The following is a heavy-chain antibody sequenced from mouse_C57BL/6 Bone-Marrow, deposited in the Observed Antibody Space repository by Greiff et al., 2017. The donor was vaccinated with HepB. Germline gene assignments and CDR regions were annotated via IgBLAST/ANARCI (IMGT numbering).Heavy chain of an antibody. CDR2: IDPENGDT. J-gene: IGHJ2*01. Sequence: VQLQQSGAELVRPGASVKLSCTASGFNIKDDYMNWVKQRPEQGLEWIGWIDPENGDTEYASKFQGKATITADTSSNTAYLQLSSLTSEDTAVYYCTTGMYGKGYWGQGTTLTVS. CDR1: GFNIKDDY. V-gene: IGHV14-4*01. D-gene: IGHD2-10*02. CDR3: TTGMYGKGY.